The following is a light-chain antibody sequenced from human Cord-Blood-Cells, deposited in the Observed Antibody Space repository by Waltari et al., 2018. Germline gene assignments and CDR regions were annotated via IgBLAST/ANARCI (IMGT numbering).Light chain of an antibody. V-gene: IGLV3-25*03. CDR1: ALPKQY. Sequence: SYELTQPPSVSVSPGQTARITCSGDALPKQYAYWYQQKPGQAPVLVIYKDSGGPSGIPERFSGSSSGTTVTLTISGVQAEDEADYYCQSADSSGTYDWVFGGGTKLTVL. CDR3: QSADSSGTYDWV. CDR2: KDS. J-gene: IGLJ3*02.